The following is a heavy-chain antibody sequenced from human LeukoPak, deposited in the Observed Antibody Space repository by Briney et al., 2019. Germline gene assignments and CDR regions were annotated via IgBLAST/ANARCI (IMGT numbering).Heavy chain of an antibody. V-gene: IGHV4-30-2*01. J-gene: IGHJ4*02. CDR1: GGSISSGGYS. CDR3: ARAAYWYCSGGSCYPYYFDY. Sequence: SQTLSLTCAVSGGSISSGGYSWSWIRQPPGKGLEWIGYIYHSGSTYYNPPLKSRVTISVDRSKNQFSLKLSSVTAADTAVYYCARAAYWYCSGGSCYPYYFDYWGQGTLVTVSS. CDR2: IYHSGST. D-gene: IGHD2-15*01.